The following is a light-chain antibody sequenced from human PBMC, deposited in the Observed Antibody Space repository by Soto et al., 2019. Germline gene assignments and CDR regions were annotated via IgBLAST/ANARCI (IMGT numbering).Light chain of an antibody. V-gene: IGLV2-8*01. Sequence: QSVLTQPPSASGSPGQSVTISCAGTINDVGGYNHVSWYQQHPGKVPQLMIYQVTKRPSGVPDRFSASKSDTTASLTISGLQAEDEGDYYCTSYAGVNRFVFGTGTNVTVL. J-gene: IGLJ1*01. CDR2: QVT. CDR3: TSYAGVNRFV. CDR1: INDVGGYNH.